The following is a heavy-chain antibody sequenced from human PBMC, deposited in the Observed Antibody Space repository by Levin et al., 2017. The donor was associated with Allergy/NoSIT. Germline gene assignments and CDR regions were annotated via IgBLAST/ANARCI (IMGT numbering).Heavy chain of an antibody. D-gene: IGHD3-16*02. CDR3: ARAGGSYRYRMDYYYYMDV. Sequence: NPGESLKISCKASGGTFSSYAISWVRQAPGQGLEWMGGIIPIFGTANYAQKFQGRVTITADKSTSTAYMELSSLRSEDTAVYYCARAGGSYRYRMDYYYYMDVWGKGTTVTVSS. CDR1: GGTFSSYA. J-gene: IGHJ6*03. V-gene: IGHV1-69*06. CDR2: IIPIFGTA.